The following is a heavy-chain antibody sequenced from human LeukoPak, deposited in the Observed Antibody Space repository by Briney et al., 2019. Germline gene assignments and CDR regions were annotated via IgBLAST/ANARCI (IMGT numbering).Heavy chain of an antibody. CDR3: ARSGSGSYSDY. D-gene: IGHD1-26*01. V-gene: IGHV5-51*01. CDR2: IYPGDSDT. Sequence: GESLKISCKGSGYSFSSYWIGWVRQMPGKGLEWMGIIYPGDSDTGYSPSFQGQVTISADKSITTAYLQWSSLKSSDTAMYYCARSGSGSYSDYWVQGTLVTVSS. CDR1: GYSFSSYW. J-gene: IGHJ4*02.